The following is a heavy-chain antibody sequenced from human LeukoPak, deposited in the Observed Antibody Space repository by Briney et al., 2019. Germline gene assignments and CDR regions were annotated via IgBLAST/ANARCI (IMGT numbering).Heavy chain of an antibody. Sequence: SETLSLTCTVSGGSISSYYWSWIRQPPGKGLEWIGYIYYSGSTNYNPSLKSRDTISVDTSKNQFSLKLSSVTAADTAVYYCARERWELEGYYYYGMDVWGQGTTVTVSS. CDR2: IYYSGST. CDR3: ARERWELEGYYYYGMDV. CDR1: GGSISSYY. J-gene: IGHJ6*02. V-gene: IGHV4-59*01. D-gene: IGHD1-1*01.